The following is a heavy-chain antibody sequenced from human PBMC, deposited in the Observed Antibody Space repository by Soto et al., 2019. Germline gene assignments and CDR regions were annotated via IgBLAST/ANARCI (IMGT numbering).Heavy chain of an antibody. V-gene: IGHV1-3*01. Sequence: QVQLVQSGAEVKKPGASVKVSCKASGYTFSSYLLHWVRQAPGQRLEWMGWINAGNGNTKYSQKFQGRVTLTRDTRDTSASTAYMELSSLRSEDTAVYYCASPSYGLGSYYWGQGTLVTVSS. CDR3: ASPSYGLGSYY. D-gene: IGHD3-10*01. CDR1: GYTFSSYL. J-gene: IGHJ4*02. CDR2: INAGNGNT.